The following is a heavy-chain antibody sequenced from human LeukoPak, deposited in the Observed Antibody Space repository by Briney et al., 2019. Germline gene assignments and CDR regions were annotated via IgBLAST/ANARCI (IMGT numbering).Heavy chain of an antibody. V-gene: IGHV3-43*01. D-gene: IGHD1-7*01. J-gene: IGHJ4*02. CDR3: ARDKTGTGIDY. Sequence: GGSLRLSCAASGFTFDDYTMHWVRQAPGKGLEWVSLISWDGVTTYYAHSVKGRFTIPRDSSKNSLFLQMNSLRTEDTALYYCARDKTGTGIDYWGQGTLVTVSS. CDR2: ISWDGVTT. CDR1: GFTFDDYT.